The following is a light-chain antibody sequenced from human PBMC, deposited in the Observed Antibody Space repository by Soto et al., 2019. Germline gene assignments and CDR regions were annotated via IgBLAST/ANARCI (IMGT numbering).Light chain of an antibody. Sequence: TQSPGTLSASVGDRVTITCRASQSISSWLAWYQQKPGKAPKLLIYDASSLESGVPSRFSGSGSGTEFTLTISSLQPDDFATYYCQQYNSYSATFGQGTKVEIK. CDR2: DAS. CDR3: QQYNSYSAT. V-gene: IGKV1-5*01. J-gene: IGKJ1*01. CDR1: QSISSW.